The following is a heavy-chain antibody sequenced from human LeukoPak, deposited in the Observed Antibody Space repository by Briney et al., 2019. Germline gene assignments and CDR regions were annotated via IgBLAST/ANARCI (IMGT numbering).Heavy chain of an antibody. J-gene: IGHJ3*02. CDR1: GYSFTTYW. CDR3: ARQERGTGRRDAFDI. Sequence: GESLKISCKGSGYSFTTYWIGWVRQMPGKGLEWMGIIYPGDSDTRYSPSFQGQVTISADKSISTAYLQWSSLKASDTAMYYCARQERGTGRRDAFDIWGQGTMVTVSS. V-gene: IGHV5-51*01. CDR2: IYPGDSDT. D-gene: IGHD1-14*01.